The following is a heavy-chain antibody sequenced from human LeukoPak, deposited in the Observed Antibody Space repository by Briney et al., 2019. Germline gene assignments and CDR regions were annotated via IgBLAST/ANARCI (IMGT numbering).Heavy chain of an antibody. CDR1: GFTFDKYW. Sequence: GGSPRLSCVASGFTFDKYWMGWVRQAPGKGLEWVASLNQDGNEKYYVDSVKGRFTISRDNAKNSLCLQVTSLRVDDTAMYYCARDTYGGFDYWGQGALITVSS. J-gene: IGHJ4*02. CDR3: ARDTYGGFDY. CDR2: LNQDGNEK. D-gene: IGHD4-23*01. V-gene: IGHV3-7*01.